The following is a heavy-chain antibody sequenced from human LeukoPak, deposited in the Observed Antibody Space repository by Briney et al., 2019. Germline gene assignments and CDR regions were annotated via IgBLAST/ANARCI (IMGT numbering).Heavy chain of an antibody. CDR3: ARSTSNYYDSSGYWSDAFDI. Sequence: SQTLSLTCTVSGGSISSGGYYWSWIRQPAGKGLEWIGRIYTSGSTNYNPSLKSRVTMSVDTSKNQFSLKLSSVTAADTAVYYCARSTSNYYDSSGYWSDAFDIWGQGTMVTVSS. CDR2: IYTSGST. D-gene: IGHD3-22*01. V-gene: IGHV4-61*02. CDR1: GGSISSGGYY. J-gene: IGHJ3*02.